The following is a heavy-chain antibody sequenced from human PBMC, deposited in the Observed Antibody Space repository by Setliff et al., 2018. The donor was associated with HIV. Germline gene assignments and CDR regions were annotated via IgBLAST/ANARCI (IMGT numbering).Heavy chain of an antibody. CDR1: GYTFTSHG. J-gene: IGHJ4*02. Sequence: ASVKVSCKASGYTFTSHGISWVRQAPGQGLEWMGWISTYNDNTNYAQKLQGRVTMTTETSTSTAYMELRSLRTDDTAVYYCARQFSNSLDHWGQGTLVTVS. CDR2: ISTYNDNT. V-gene: IGHV1-18*01. CDR3: ARQFSNSLDH. D-gene: IGHD7-27*01.